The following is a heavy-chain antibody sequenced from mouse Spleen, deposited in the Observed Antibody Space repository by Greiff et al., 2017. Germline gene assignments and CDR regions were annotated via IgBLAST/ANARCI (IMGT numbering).Heavy chain of an antibody. D-gene: IGHD2-10*01. Sequence: EVKLVESGGGLVKPGGSLKLSCAASGFTFSSYTMSWVRQTPEKRLEWVATISSGGSYTYYPDSVKGRFTISRDNAKNTLYLQMSSLKSEDTAMYYCTRGGLLPNFDYWGQGTTLTVSS. CDR1: GFTFSSYT. J-gene: IGHJ2*01. V-gene: IGHV5-6-4*01. CDR3: TRGGLLPNFDY. CDR2: ISSGGSYT.